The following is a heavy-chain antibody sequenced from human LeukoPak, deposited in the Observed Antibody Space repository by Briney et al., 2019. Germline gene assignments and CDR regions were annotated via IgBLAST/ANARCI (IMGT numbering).Heavy chain of an antibody. CDR3: ARGRYYDFWSGYTRNWFDP. CDR1: GGSFSGYY. J-gene: IGHJ5*02. CDR2: INHSGST. D-gene: IGHD3-3*01. V-gene: IGHV4-34*01. Sequence: SETLSLTCAVYGGSFSGYYWSWIRQPPGKGLEWIGEINHSGSTNYNPSLKSRVTISVDTSKNQFSLKLSSVTAADTAVYYRARGRYYDFWSGYTRNWFDPWGQGTLVTVSS.